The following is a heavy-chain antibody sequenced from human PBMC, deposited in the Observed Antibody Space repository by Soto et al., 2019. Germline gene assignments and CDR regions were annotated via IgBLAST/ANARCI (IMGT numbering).Heavy chain of an antibody. Sequence: ASVKVSCKASGYDFTAYDINWVRQDSGQGLEWMGWMNPINGATGSARRFQGRVSMTRNTATGTAYLELTSLRSDDSAVYYCGRGPSPRAPAGGTPYYYAMDVWGKGTTVIFSS. V-gene: IGHV1-8*02. J-gene: IGHJ6*04. CDR2: MNPINGAT. D-gene: IGHD6-13*01. CDR1: GYDFTAYD. CDR3: GRGPSPRAPAGGTPYYYAMDV.